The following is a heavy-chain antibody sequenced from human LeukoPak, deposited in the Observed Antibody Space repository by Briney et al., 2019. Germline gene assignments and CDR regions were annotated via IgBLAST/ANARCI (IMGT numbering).Heavy chain of an antibody. CDR3: ARGANWFDP. CDR1: GGSFSGYY. Sequence: PSETLSLTCAVYGGSFSGYYWSWIRQPPGKGLEWIGEINHSGSTNYNPSLKSRVTMSVDTSKNQFSLKLSSVTAADTAVYYCARGANWFDPWGQGTLVTVSS. CDR2: INHSGST. V-gene: IGHV4-34*01. J-gene: IGHJ5*02.